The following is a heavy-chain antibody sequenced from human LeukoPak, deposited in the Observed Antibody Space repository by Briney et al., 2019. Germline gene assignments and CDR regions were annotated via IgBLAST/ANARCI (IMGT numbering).Heavy chain of an antibody. CDR1: GFTFSSYS. CDR2: ISSSSSYI. Sequence: PGGSLRLSCAASGFTFSSYSMNWARQAPGKGLEWVSSISSSSSYIYYADSVKGRFTISRDNAKNSLYLQMNSLRAEDTAVYYCARESWWAERAFDIWGQGTMVTVSS. V-gene: IGHV3-21*01. J-gene: IGHJ3*02. CDR3: ARESWWAERAFDI. D-gene: IGHD2-15*01.